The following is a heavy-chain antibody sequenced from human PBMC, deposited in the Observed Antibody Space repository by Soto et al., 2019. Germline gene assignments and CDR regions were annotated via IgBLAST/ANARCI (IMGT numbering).Heavy chain of an antibody. Sequence: EVQLLESGGGLVQPGGSLRLSCAASGFTFSSYAMSWVRQAPGKGLEWVSAISGSGGSTYYADSVKGRFTISSDNSKNTLYLQMNSLRAADTAVYYCAKEAGYCSGGSCYRNFDYWGQGTLVTVSS. V-gene: IGHV3-23*01. CDR2: ISGSGGST. CDR1: GFTFSSYA. CDR3: AKEAGYCSGGSCYRNFDY. J-gene: IGHJ4*02. D-gene: IGHD2-15*01.